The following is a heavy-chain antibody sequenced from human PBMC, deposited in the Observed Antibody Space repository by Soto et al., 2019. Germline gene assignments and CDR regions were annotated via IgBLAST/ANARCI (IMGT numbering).Heavy chain of an antibody. CDR2: IWNDGNNK. D-gene: IGHD3-9*01. CDR1: GFTFSSYG. V-gene: IGHV3-33*01. J-gene: IGHJ3*02. Sequence: PGGSLRLSCAASGFTFSSYGMHWVRQAPGKGLEWVAVIWNDGNNKYYADSVKGRFTISRDNSKNTLYLQMNSLRAEDTAVYYCARVLRYFDWDYAFDIWGQGTMVTVSS. CDR3: ARVLRYFDWDYAFDI.